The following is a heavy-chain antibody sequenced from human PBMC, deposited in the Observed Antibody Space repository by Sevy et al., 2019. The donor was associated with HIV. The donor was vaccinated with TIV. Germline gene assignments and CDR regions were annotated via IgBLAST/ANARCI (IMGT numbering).Heavy chain of an antibody. D-gene: IGHD1-26*01. J-gene: IGHJ4*02. CDR1: GGPITSLY. CDR2: IYYNGHI. V-gene: IGHV4-59*08. CDR3: AGENAWGRGYS. Sequence: SETLSLTCTVSGGPITSLYWNWIRQPPGKGLEWIANIYYNGHINYNPSLKIRVTLSLDTSKNQFSLRLSSVTAADTAMYYCAGENAWGRGYSWGQGTLLTVSS.